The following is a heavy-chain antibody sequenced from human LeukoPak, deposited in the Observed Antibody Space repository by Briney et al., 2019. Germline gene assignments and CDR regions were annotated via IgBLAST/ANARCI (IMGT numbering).Heavy chain of an antibody. J-gene: IGHJ4*02. Sequence: PGGSLRLSCAASGFNFIDYTMNWVRQAPGKGLEWVSSITSTGRYIFYADSVKGRFTISRDNSKNTLYLQMNSLRVEDTAVYYCAKDSPVLTYWGQGTLVTVSS. CDR2: ITSTGRYI. CDR1: GFNFIDYT. V-gene: IGHV3-21*04. CDR3: AKDSPVLTY.